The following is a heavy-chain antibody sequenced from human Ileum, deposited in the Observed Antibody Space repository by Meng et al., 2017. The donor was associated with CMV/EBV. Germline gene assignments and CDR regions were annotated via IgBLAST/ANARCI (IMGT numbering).Heavy chain of an antibody. CDR2: INTNTGNP. CDR1: GYTCTSNT. Sequence: CKASGYTCTSNTLIWVRQAPGQGPEWMGWINTNTGNPTYARDFTGRFVFSMDTSVSTAYLQISGLKAEDTAVYYCARDGLNERYFDYWGQGTLVTVSS. V-gene: IGHV7-4-1*02. J-gene: IGHJ4*02. CDR3: ARDGLNERYFDY.